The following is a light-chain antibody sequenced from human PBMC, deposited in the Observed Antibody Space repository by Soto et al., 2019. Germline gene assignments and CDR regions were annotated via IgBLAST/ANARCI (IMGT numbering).Light chain of an antibody. CDR3: AAWEDSLSGPWV. CDR1: SSNIGSNY. J-gene: IGLJ3*02. V-gene: IGLV1-47*01. Sequence: QSVLTQPPSASGTPGQRVTISCAGSSSNIGSNYVYWYQQLPGTAPKLLIYRNNQRPSGVPDRFSGSKSGTSASLAISGRRSEAGADYYCAAWEDSLSGPWVFGGGTQLTVL. CDR2: RNN.